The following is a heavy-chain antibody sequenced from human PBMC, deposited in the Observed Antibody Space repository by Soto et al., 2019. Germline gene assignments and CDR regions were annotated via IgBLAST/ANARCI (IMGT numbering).Heavy chain of an antibody. J-gene: IGHJ6*02. CDR1: GFTFSSYG. CDR3: ARDRAPRGNYCGMDV. Sequence: GGSLRLSCAASGFTFSSYGMHWVRQAPGKGLEWVAIIWYDGSNKYYTYSVKGRFTISRDNSKNTLSLQMNSLRAEVTAVYYCARDRAPRGNYCGMDVWGQGTTVTVSS. CDR2: IWYDGSNK. V-gene: IGHV3-33*01.